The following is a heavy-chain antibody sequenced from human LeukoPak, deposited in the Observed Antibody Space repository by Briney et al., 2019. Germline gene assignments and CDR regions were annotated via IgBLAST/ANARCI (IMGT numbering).Heavy chain of an antibody. CDR3: ARHRWELNAFDI. J-gene: IGHJ3*02. CDR1: GGSISSYY. Sequence: SETLSLTCTVSGGSISSYYWSWVRQPPGKGLEWIGYIYYSGRTNYNPALTSRVTISVDTSKNQFSLILSSVTAADTAVYYCARHRWELNAFDIWGQGTMVTVSS. V-gene: IGHV4-59*08. CDR2: IYYSGRT. D-gene: IGHD1-26*01.